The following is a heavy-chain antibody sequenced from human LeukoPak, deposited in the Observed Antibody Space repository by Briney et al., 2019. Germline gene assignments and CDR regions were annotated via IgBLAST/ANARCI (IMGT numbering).Heavy chain of an antibody. CDR1: GFTFSSYL. D-gene: IGHD3-10*01. V-gene: IGHV3-7*01. J-gene: IGHJ6*02. Sequence: PGWALRLSCAASGFTFSSYLMTWLRQAPGKGLEGVANIYKDGSEKHNVDSVKGRLTISRDNAEKSLYLQMSRLRVEDTAVYYCARRGGGSSRMDVWGQGTTVTVSS. CDR3: ARRGGGSSRMDV. CDR2: IYKDGSEK.